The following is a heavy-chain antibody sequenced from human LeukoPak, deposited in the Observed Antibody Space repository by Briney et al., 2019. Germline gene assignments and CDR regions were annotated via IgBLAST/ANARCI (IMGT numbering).Heavy chain of an antibody. CDR3: AKDMIPKPAPLAYCGGDCYSSGGLPTIPDY. Sequence: HPGGSLRLSCAASGFTFDDYTMHWARHAPGKGLEWVSLISWDGGSTYYADSVKGRFTISRDNSKNSLYLQINSLRTEDTALYYCAKDMIPKPAPLAYCGGDCYSSGGLPTIPDYWGQGTLVTVSS. V-gene: IGHV3-43*01. J-gene: IGHJ4*02. D-gene: IGHD2-21*02. CDR1: GFTFDDYT. CDR2: ISWDGGST.